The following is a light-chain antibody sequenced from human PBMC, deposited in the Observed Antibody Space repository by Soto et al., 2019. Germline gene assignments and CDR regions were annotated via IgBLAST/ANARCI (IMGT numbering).Light chain of an antibody. CDR1: QSVSSN. Sequence: EIVMTQSPATLSVSPGERATLSCRASQSVSSNLAWYQQKPGQAPRLLIYGASTRATGIPARFSGSGSGTEFTLTISSLQPEDVATYYCQQYDNLPLTFGQGTRLEIK. J-gene: IGKJ5*01. CDR2: GAS. V-gene: IGKV3-15*01. CDR3: QQYDNLPLT.